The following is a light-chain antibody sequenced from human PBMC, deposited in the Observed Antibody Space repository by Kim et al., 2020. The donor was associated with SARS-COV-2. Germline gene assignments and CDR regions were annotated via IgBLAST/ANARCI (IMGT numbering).Light chain of an antibody. CDR2: LNSDGCH. CDR1: SGHSSYA. J-gene: IGLJ3*02. V-gene: IGLV4-69*01. Sequence: ASVKLTCTLSSGHSSYAIAWHQQQPEKGPRYLMKLNSDGCHSKGDGIPDRFSGSSSGAERYLTISSLQSEDEADYYCQTWGTGIWVFGGGTKLTVL. CDR3: QTWGTGIWV.